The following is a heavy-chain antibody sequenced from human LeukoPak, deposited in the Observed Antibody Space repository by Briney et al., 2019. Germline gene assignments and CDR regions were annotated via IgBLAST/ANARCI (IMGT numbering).Heavy chain of an antibody. Sequence: ASVKVSCKASGYTFTSYAMHWVRQAPGQRLEWMGWINAGNGNTKHSQKFQGRVTITRDTSASTAYMELSSLRSEDTAVYCCAGCGGDCYYYGMDVWGQGTTVTVSS. CDR1: GYTFTSYA. D-gene: IGHD2-21*01. V-gene: IGHV1-3*01. CDR2: INAGNGNT. CDR3: AGCGGDCYYYGMDV. J-gene: IGHJ6*02.